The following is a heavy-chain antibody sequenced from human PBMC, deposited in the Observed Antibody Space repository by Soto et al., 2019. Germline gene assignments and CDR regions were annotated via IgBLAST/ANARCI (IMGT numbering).Heavy chain of an antibody. CDR1: GGSISSGGYY. Sequence: SETLSLTCTVSGGSISSGGYYWSWIRQHPGKGLEWIGYIYYSGSTYYNPSLKSRVTISVDTSKNQFSLKLSSVTAADTAVYYCAALGAAGTFYYYGMDVWGQGTTVTVSS. CDR2: IYYSGST. CDR3: AALGAAGTFYYYGMDV. D-gene: IGHD6-13*01. J-gene: IGHJ6*02. V-gene: IGHV4-31*03.